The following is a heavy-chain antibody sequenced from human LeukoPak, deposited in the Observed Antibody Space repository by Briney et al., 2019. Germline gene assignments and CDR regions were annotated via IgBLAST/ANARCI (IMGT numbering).Heavy chain of an antibody. D-gene: IGHD6-13*01. J-gene: IGHJ4*02. Sequence: GGSLRLSCAASGFTFSSYSMTWVRQAAGKGLEWVSSISSSSYIYYADSVKGRFTISRDNAKNSLYLQMNSLRAEDTAVYYCARELGIAAAGTLDYWGQGTLVTVSS. CDR1: GFTFSSYS. CDR2: ISSSSYI. V-gene: IGHV3-21*01. CDR3: ARELGIAAAGTLDY.